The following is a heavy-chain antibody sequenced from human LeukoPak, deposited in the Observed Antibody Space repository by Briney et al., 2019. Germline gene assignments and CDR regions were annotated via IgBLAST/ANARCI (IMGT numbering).Heavy chain of an antibody. CDR2: IYYSGST. J-gene: IGHJ3*02. D-gene: IGHD2-2*02. CDR3: ARGVHTSLYTAFDI. V-gene: IGHV4-61*01. CDR1: GGSVSSGSYY. Sequence: PSETPSLTCTVSGGSVSSGSYYWSWIRQPPGKGLEWIGYIYYSGSTNYNPSLKSRVTISVDTSKNQFSLKLSSVTAADTAVYYCARGVHTSLYTAFDIWGQGTMVTVSS.